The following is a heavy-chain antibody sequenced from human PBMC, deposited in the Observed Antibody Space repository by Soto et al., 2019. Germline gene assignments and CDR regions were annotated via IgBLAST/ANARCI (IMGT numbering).Heavy chain of an antibody. V-gene: IGHV1-8*01. J-gene: IGHJ4*02. CDR1: GYTFTSYD. Sequence: ASVKVSCKASGYTFTSYDINWVRQATGQGLEWMGWMNPNSGNTGYAQKFQGRVTMTRDTSISTAYMELSSLTSADTAVYYCARGRLGYCSSTTCYDLDCWGQGTLVTVSS. CDR3: ARGRLGYCSSTTCYDLDC. D-gene: IGHD2-2*01. CDR2: MNPNSGNT.